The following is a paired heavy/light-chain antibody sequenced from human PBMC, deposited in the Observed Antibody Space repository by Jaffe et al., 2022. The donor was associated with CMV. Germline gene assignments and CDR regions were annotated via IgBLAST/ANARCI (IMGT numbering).Light chain of an antibody. CDR3: QQTYTTPRAT. CDR1: QSINTY. CDR2: TTS. J-gene: IGKJ2*01. Sequence: DIQMTQSPSSLSASVGDRVTITCRASQSINTYLNWYQHKAGKAPKLLIYTTSTLQDGVPSRFSGSGSGTDFTLTISSLQPEDFASYYCQQTYTTPRATFGQGTKLEIK. V-gene: IGKV1-39*01.
Heavy chain of an antibody. CDR2: ISSTSNFI. CDR1: GFTLRGYG. J-gene: IGHJ5*01. CDR3: ARDRPYSYDISGPTSRINWYDP. D-gene: IGHD3-22*01. V-gene: IGHV3-21*01. Sequence: EVQLVESGGGLVKPGGSLRLSCVSYGFTLRGYGMNWVRQAPGKGLEWVSSISSTSNFIYYADSVKGRFTISRDNARNSLYLQMDNLRAEDTAMYYCARDRPYSYDISGPTSRINWYDPWGQGTLVTVSS.